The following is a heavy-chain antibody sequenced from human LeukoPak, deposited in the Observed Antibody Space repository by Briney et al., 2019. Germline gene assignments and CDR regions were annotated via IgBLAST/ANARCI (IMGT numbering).Heavy chain of an antibody. CDR1: GFTFDSYG. Sequence: GGSLRLSCAASGFTFDSYGMNWVRQAPGKGLEWVSGISGSGVYTYYADSVKGRFTISRDNSKNTLYLLMNSLRVDDTAVYYCAKAVDLATISVDIWGQGTMVTVSS. CDR2: ISGSGVYT. D-gene: IGHD5-24*01. CDR3: AKAVDLATISVDI. V-gene: IGHV3-23*01. J-gene: IGHJ3*02.